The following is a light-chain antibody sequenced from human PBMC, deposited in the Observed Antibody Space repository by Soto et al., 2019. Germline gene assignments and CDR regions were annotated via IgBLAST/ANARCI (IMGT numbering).Light chain of an antibody. V-gene: IGKV3-20*01. CDR1: QSVASRD. J-gene: IGKJ3*01. CDR3: QCYCNSPF. Sequence: EIVLTQSPGTLSLSPGERAALSCRASQSVASRDLAWYQQKPGQAPRLLIYSASSRATGIPERFGGSGSGTDFTLTISRLEPEDFAVYYCQCYCNSPFFGPGTKVDIK. CDR2: SAS.